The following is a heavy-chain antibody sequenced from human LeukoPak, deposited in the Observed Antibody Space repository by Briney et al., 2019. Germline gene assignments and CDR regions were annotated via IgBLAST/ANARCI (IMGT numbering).Heavy chain of an antibody. D-gene: IGHD3-9*01. V-gene: IGHV1-8*01. CDR1: GYTFTSYD. CDR3: ARVGGLRYFDWLLGSTNFDY. J-gene: IGHJ4*02. CDR2: MNPNSGNT. Sequence: ASVRVSCKASGYTFTSYDINWVRQATGQGLEWMGWMNPNSGNTGYAQKFQGRVTMTRNTYISTAYMELSSLRSEDTAVYYCARVGGLRYFDWLLGSTNFDYWGQGTLVSVSS.